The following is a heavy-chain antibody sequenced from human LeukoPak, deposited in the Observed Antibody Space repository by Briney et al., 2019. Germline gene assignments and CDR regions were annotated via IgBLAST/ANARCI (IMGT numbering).Heavy chain of an antibody. V-gene: IGHV1-24*01. D-gene: IGHD6-13*01. Sequence: ASVKVSCKVSGYTLTELSMHWVRQAPGKGLEWMGGFDPEDGETIYAQKFQGRVTITTDESTSTAYMELSSLRSEDTAVYYCASTTIAAADHFDYWGQGTLVTVSS. CDR2: FDPEDGET. CDR3: ASTTIAAADHFDY. CDR1: GYTLTELS. J-gene: IGHJ4*02.